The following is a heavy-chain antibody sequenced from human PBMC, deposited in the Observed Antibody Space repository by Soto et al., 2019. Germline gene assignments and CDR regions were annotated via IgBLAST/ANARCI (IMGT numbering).Heavy chain of an antibody. J-gene: IGHJ4*02. D-gene: IGHD3-16*01. CDR1: GYTFTNFG. CDR2: ISAYNGNT. V-gene: IGHV1-18*01. CDR3: ARGGTPFDY. Sequence: QVPLVQSGAEVKKPGASVKVSCKASGYTFTNFGISRVRQAPGQGLEWMGWISAYNGNTNYAQKFQGRVTRTTDTSTSTAYREVRSLSFDDTAVYYCARGGTPFDYWGPGTLVTVSS.